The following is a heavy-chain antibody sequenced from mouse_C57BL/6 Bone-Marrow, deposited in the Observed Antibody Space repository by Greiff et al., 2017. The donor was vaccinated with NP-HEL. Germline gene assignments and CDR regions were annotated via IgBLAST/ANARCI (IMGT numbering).Heavy chain of an antibody. D-gene: IGHD1-1*01. CDR2: ISGGGGNT. CDR1: GFTFSSYT. J-gene: IGHJ3*01. CDR3: ARESYYYGFAY. V-gene: IGHV5-9*01. Sequence: EVMLVESGGGLVKPGGSLKLSCAASGFTFSSYTMPWVRQTPEKRLEWVATISGGGGNTYYPDSVKGRFTISRDNAKNTLYLQMSSLRSEDTALYCCARESYYYGFAYWGQGTLVTVSA.